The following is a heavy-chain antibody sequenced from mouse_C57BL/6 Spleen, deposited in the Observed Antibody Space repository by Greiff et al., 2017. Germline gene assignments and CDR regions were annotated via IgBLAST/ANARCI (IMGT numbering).Heavy chain of an antibody. Sequence: DVQLQESGPGLVKPSQSLSLTCSVTGYSITSGYYWNWIRQFPGNKLEWMGYISYDGSNNYNPSLKNRISITRDTSKNQFFLKLNSVTTEDTATYYCAREYYRYFDVWGTGTTVTVSS. CDR3: AREYYRYFDV. CDR1: GYSITSGYY. CDR2: ISYDGSN. V-gene: IGHV3-6*01. J-gene: IGHJ1*03.